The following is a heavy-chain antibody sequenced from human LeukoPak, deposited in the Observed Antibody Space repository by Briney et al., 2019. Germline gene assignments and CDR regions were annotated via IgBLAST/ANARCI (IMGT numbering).Heavy chain of an antibody. Sequence: SETLSLTXTVSGGSISSYYWSWIRQPAGKALEWIGRIYASGSTNYNPSLKSRVTISVDTSKNQFSLQLSSVTAADTAVYYCARTLVVPAAMGYFDLWGRGTLVTVSS. V-gene: IGHV4-4*07. J-gene: IGHJ2*01. CDR3: ARTLVVPAAMGYFDL. CDR1: GGSISSYY. CDR2: IYASGST. D-gene: IGHD2-2*01.